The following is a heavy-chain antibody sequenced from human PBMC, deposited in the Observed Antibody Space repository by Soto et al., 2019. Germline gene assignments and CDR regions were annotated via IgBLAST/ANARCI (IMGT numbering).Heavy chain of an antibody. CDR3: ARDNPIPDQITIFFQVYDILTGQGEFDI. V-gene: IGHV1-3*01. CDR1: GYTFTSYA. CDR2: INAGNGNT. J-gene: IGHJ3*02. Sequence: SVKVSCKASGYTFTSYAMHWVRQAPGQRLEWMGWINAGNGNTKYSQKFQGRVTITRDTSASTAYMELSSLRSEDTAVYYCARDNPIPDQITIFFQVYDILTGQGEFDIWGQGTRVNVAS. D-gene: IGHD3-9*01.